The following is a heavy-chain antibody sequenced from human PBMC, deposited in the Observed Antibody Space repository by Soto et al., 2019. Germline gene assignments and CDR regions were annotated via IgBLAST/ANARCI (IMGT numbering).Heavy chain of an antibody. J-gene: IGHJ6*04. CDR3: ARDPGVNWD. D-gene: IGHD1-26*01. Sequence: EVQLVESGGGLVQPGGSLRLSCVASGFTVSNNYMTWVRQAPGKGLEWVSNMYRGGGTYYTDSVKGRFTISRDSSTNTLYLQMYKVKAEDTAVDYCARDPGVNWDWGTGTTVIVSS. CDR1: GFTVSNNY. V-gene: IGHV3-66*01. CDR2: MYRGGGT.